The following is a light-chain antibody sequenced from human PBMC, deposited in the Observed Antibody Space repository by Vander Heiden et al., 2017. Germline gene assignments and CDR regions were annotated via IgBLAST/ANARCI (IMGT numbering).Light chain of an antibody. CDR1: QSISSW. CDR2: QAS. V-gene: IGKV1-5*03. Sequence: DVQMTQSPSTLSASVGDSVTITCLASQSISSWLAWYQQQPGKAPKLLIYQASSLESGVPSRFSGSGSGTEFTLTISSLQPDDFATYYCQQYNSYLLTFGPGTKLEIK. CDR3: QQYNSYLLT. J-gene: IGKJ2*01.